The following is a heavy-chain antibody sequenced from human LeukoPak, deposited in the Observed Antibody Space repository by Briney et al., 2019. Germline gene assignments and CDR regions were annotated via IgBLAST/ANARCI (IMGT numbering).Heavy chain of an antibody. V-gene: IGHV4-59*11. CDR3: ARDIHGAGHFDY. CDR1: GVSIKTLY. D-gene: IGHD3-10*01. Sequence: SETLSLTCTVSGVSIKTLYCSWIRQPPGKGLEWIGYIYYSGSSNYNPSLESRVTISLETSKNQFSLKINSATAADTAVYYCARDIHGAGHFDYWGQGTLVTVSS. J-gene: IGHJ4*02. CDR2: IYYSGSS.